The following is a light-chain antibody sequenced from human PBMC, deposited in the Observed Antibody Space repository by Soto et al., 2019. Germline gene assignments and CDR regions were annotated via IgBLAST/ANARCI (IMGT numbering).Light chain of an antibody. Sequence: IVLTQSPGTLSLSPGERATLSCRASQSVGSNFLAWYQQKPGQAPRLLIYGASSRATGIPDRFSGSGSGTDFTLTISSLQSEDSAVYYCQQYHNWPAFGQGTKVDIK. CDR1: QSVGSNF. CDR2: GAS. CDR3: QQYHNWPA. V-gene: IGKV3-20*01. J-gene: IGKJ1*01.